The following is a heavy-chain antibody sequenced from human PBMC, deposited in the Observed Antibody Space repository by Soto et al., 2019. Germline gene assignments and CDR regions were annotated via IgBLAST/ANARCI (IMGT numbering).Heavy chain of an antibody. CDR2: MSYTGNN. Sequence: PSETLSLTCSVSGGSISGYFWNWIRQPPGKGLEWIGYMSYTGNNNYNPSLTSRVSISVDTSKNQFSLNLNSVTAEDTAVYYCARADTTIAPLDQWGKGPLVTVSS. J-gene: IGHJ4*02. CDR1: GGSISGYF. D-gene: IGHD1-1*01. CDR3: ARADTTIAPLDQ. V-gene: IGHV4-59*01.